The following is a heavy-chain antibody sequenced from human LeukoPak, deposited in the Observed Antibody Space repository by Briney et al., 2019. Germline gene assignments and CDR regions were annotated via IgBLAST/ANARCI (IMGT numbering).Heavy chain of an antibody. Sequence: GASVKVSCKASGYTFTSYDINWVRQAPGQGLEWMGGIIPIFGTANYAQKFQGRVTITTDESTSTAYMELSSLRSEDTAVYYCARGGFEGSYGYRWFDPWGQGTLVTVSS. CDR1: GYTFTSYD. CDR3: ARGGFEGSYGYRWFDP. D-gene: IGHD5-18*01. J-gene: IGHJ5*02. CDR2: IIPIFGTA. V-gene: IGHV1-69*05.